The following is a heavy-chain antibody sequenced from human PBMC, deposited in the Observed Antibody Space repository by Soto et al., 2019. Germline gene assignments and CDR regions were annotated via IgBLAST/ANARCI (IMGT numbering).Heavy chain of an antibody. CDR2: IYYSGST. CDR1: GGSISSSSYY. CDR3: ARQWYGSAAGGIDY. Sequence: QLQLQESGPGLVKPSETLSLTCTVSGGSISSSSYYWGWIRQPPGKGLEWIGSIYYSGSTYYNPSLKSRVPISVDTSKNQFSLKLSSVTAADTAVYYCARQWYGSAAGGIDYWGQGTLVTVSS. D-gene: IGHD6-13*01. V-gene: IGHV4-39*01. J-gene: IGHJ4*02.